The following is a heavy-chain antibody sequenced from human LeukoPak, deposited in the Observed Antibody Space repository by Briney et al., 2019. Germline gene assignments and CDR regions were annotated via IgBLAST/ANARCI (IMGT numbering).Heavy chain of an antibody. CDR1: GGTFSSYA. V-gene: IGHV1-69*05. Sequence: SVKVSCKASGGTFSSYAISWVRRAPGQGLEWMGRIIPIFGTANYAQKFQGRVTITTDESTSTAYMELSSLRSEDTAVYYCARDRITMTLNWFDPWGQGTLVTVSS. J-gene: IGHJ5*02. CDR3: ARDRITMTLNWFDP. D-gene: IGHD3-22*01. CDR2: IIPIFGTA.